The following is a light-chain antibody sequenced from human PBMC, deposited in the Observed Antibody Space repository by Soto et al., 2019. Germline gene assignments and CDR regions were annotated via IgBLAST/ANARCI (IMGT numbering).Light chain of an antibody. J-gene: IGLJ2*01. CDR1: ISDVGAYNY. CDR2: DVS. V-gene: IGLV2-14*01. Sequence: QSALTQPASVSGSPGQLITISCTGIISDVGAYNYVSWYQQHPGKAPKLIIYDVSNRPSGVSNPVSGSKADITASLTISGHQAEDEDDYYCSSYTSSSTVIFGGGTKLTVL. CDR3: SSYTSSSTVI.